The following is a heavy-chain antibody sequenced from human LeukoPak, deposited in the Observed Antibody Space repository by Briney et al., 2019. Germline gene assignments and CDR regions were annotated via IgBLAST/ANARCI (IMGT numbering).Heavy chain of an antibody. V-gene: IGHV1-2*02. Sequence: GASVKVSCKASGYTFTGYYMHWVRQAPGQGLEWMGWIHPNSGGTKYAQKFQGRVTMTTDTSISTAYMELSGLRSDDMAVYYCERGFVYCGGDCYQSERAFDIWGQGTMVSVSS. CDR1: GYTFTGYY. CDR2: IHPNSGGT. J-gene: IGHJ3*02. CDR3: ERGFVYCGGDCYQSERAFDI. D-gene: IGHD2-21*01.